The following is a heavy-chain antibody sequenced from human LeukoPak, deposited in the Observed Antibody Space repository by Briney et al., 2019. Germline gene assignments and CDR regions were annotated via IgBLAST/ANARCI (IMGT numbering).Heavy chain of an antibody. CDR2: IYSSGST. CDR1: GGSISSYY. V-gene: IGHV4-59*01. Sequence: PSETLSLTCTVSGGSISSYYWSWIRQPPGKGLEWIGYIYSSGSTNYNPSLKSRVTISVDTSKNQFSLKLTSVTAADTAVYYCARVGASLTAAGTFRYYYMDVWGKGTTVTVSS. CDR3: ARVGASLTAAGTFRYYYMDV. D-gene: IGHD6-13*01. J-gene: IGHJ6*03.